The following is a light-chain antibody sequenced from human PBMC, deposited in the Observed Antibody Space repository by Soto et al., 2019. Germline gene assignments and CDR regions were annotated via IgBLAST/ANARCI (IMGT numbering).Light chain of an antibody. CDR2: EVS. J-gene: IGLJ1*01. CDR1: SSDIGSYNF. V-gene: IGLV2-14*01. Sequence: QSVLTQPASVSGSPGQSITISCTGTSSDIGSYNFVSWYQHHPGKAPKLLIYEVSYRPSGISDRFSGSKSANTASLTISGIPAHEAADYFCSYYNSTTPPPPLVFGSGTKVTVL. CDR3: SYYNSTTPPPPLV.